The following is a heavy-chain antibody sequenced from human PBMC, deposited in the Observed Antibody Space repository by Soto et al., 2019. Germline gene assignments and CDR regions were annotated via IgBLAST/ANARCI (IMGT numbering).Heavy chain of an antibody. J-gene: IGHJ5*01. CDR3: ARHPDFWSGYYAGGHFDS. D-gene: IGHD3-3*01. Sequence: SETLSLTCTVNGGSISNSNYYWGWIRQPPGKGLEWIGTIYHGGSTYYSPSLKSRVTISVDTSKNQFSLTLSSVTAAGTAFYYCARHPDFWSGYYAGGHFDSWGQGTLVTVSS. V-gene: IGHV4-39*01. CDR2: IYHGGST. CDR1: GGSISNSNYY.